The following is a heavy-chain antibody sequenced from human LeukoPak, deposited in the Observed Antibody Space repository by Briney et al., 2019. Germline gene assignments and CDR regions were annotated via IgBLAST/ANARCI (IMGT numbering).Heavy chain of an antibody. CDR1: GGSISSGGYY. J-gene: IGHJ1*01. Sequence: SQTLSLTCTVSGGSISSGGYYWSWIRQHPGKGLEWIGYICYSGSTYYNPSLKSRVTISVDTSKNQFSLKLSSVTAADTAVYYCVSGSSGWLYFQHWGQGTLVTVSS. V-gene: IGHV4-31*03. CDR3: VSGSSGWLYFQH. CDR2: ICYSGST. D-gene: IGHD6-19*01.